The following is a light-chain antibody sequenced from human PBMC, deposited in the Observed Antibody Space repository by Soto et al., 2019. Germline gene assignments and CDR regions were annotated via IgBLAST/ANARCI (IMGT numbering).Light chain of an antibody. Sequence: QSVLTQPPSASGTPGQRVTISCSGSRSNIGSNAVSWCQQLPGTAPKLLIYNDNQRPSGVPDRFSASKSGTSASLAISGLQSEDEADYYCAAWDDSLNARGVFGGGTKVTVL. CDR1: RSNIGSNA. V-gene: IGLV1-44*01. J-gene: IGLJ3*02. CDR2: NDN. CDR3: AAWDDSLNARGV.